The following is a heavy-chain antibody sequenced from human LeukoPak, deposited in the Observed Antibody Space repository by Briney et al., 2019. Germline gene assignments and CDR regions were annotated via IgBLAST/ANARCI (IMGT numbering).Heavy chain of an antibody. D-gene: IGHD4-11*01. CDR3: ARQSYYSNPFDY. Sequence: SETLSLTCTVSGGSISSSSYYWGWIRQPPGKGLEWIGSIYYSGSTHYNPSLKSRVTISVDTSKNQFSLKLSSVTAADTAVYYCARQSYYSNPFDYWGQGTLVTVSS. J-gene: IGHJ4*02. CDR2: IYYSGST. V-gene: IGHV4-39*01. CDR1: GGSISSSSYY.